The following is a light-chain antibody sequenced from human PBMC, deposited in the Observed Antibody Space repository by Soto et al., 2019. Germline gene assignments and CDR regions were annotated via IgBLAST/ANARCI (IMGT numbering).Light chain of an antibody. CDR1: QGTSSY. CDR3: LQHNTYPFT. Sequence: VIWMTQSPSLLSASTGDRVTISCRMSQGTSSYLAWYQQKPGKAPELLIYAASTLQSGVPSRFSGSGSGTDFTLTISSLQPEDFATYYCLQHNTYPFTFGQGTKVDIK. CDR2: AAS. V-gene: IGKV1D-8*03. J-gene: IGKJ2*01.